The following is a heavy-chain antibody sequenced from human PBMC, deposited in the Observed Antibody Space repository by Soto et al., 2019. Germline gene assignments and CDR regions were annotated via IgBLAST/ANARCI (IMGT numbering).Heavy chain of an antibody. D-gene: IGHD6-13*01. CDR1: GYTFTSYG. CDR2: SSAYNGNT. Sequence: QVQLVQSGAEVKKPGASVKVSCKASGYTFTSYGISWVRQAPGQGLEWMGWSSAYNGNTNYAQKLRGRVSMTPDTSPSTAYMELRSLRSDDTAVYYCARASWRIAAAGDNDYWGQGTLVTVSS. J-gene: IGHJ4*02. V-gene: IGHV1-18*01. CDR3: ARASWRIAAAGDNDY.